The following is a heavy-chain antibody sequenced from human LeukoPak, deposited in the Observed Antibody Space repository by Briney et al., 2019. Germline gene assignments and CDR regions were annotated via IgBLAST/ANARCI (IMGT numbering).Heavy chain of an antibody. J-gene: IGHJ6*03. Sequence: SETLSLTCTVSGGSISSYYWSWIRQPPGKGLEWIGYIYYSGSTNYNPSLKSRVTISVDTSKNQFSLKLSSVTAADTAVYYCARGKRTLDMDVWDKGTTVTVSS. D-gene: IGHD1-14*01. CDR3: ARGKRTLDMDV. CDR1: GGSISSYY. V-gene: IGHV4-59*01. CDR2: IYYSGST.